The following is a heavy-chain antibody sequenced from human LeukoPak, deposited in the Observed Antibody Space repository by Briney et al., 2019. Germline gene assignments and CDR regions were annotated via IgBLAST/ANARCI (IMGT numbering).Heavy chain of an antibody. V-gene: IGHV1-2*02. D-gene: IGHD4-23*01. Sequence: ASVKVSCKASGYIFTGYYMHWVRQARGQGLEWMGWIDPNSGDPNYAQNFQGRVTMTWDTSISTAYMELSSLTSDDTAVYYCASPDYGGHSTFGFWGQGALVTVSS. CDR1: GYIFTGYY. J-gene: IGHJ4*02. CDR3: ASPDYGGHSTFGF. CDR2: IDPNSGDP.